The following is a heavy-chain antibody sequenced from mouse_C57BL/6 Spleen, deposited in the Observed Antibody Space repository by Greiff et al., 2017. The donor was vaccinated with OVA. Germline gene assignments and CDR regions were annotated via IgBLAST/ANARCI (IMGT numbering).Heavy chain of an antibody. J-gene: IGHJ2*01. CDR2: IYPGDGDT. CDR1: GYAFSSSW. CDR3: ARGAQLNYFDY. Sequence: VQLQQSGPELVKPGASVKISCKASGYAFSSSWMNWVKQRPGKGLEWIGRIYPGDGDTNYNGKFKGKATLTADKSSSTAYMQLSSLTSEDSAVYFCARGAQLNYFDYWGQGTTLTVSS. V-gene: IGHV1-82*01.